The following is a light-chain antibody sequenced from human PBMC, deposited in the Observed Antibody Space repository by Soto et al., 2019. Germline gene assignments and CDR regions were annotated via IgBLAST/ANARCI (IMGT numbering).Light chain of an antibody. CDR3: QQYYIYPPT. CDR2: AAS. CDR1: QSIGTY. V-gene: IGKV1-8*01. Sequence: AIRMTQSPSSFSASTGDRVTITCRASQSIGTYLAWYQQIPGRAPKLLIFAASTLQRGVPSRFSGSGSGTDFTLTISCLQSEDFATHYCQQYYIYPPTFGGGTKVEIK. J-gene: IGKJ4*01.